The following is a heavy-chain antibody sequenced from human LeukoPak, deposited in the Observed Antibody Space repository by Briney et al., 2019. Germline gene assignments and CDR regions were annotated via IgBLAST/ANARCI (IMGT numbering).Heavy chain of an antibody. Sequence: GGSLRLSCAASGFTFSSYWTSWVRQAPGKGLEWVAVISYDGSNKYYADSVKGRFTISRDNSKNTLYLQMNSLRAEDTAVYYCARDRSGYYYYFDYWGQGTLVTVSS. V-gene: IGHV3-30*03. CDR2: ISYDGSNK. CDR3: ARDRSGYYYYFDY. J-gene: IGHJ4*02. CDR1: GFTFSSYW. D-gene: IGHD3-22*01.